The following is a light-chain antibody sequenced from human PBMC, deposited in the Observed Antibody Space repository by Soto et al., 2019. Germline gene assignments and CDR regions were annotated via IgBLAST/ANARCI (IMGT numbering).Light chain of an antibody. CDR1: QSISSY. V-gene: IGKV1-39*01. Sequence: DIQMTQSPSSLSASVGDRVTITCRASQSISSYLNWYQQKPGKAPKLLIYAASSLQSGVPSRFSVSGSGTDFTLTISSLQPEDFATYYCQQSYSTRMYTFGQGTKLEIK. CDR3: QQSYSTRMYT. CDR2: AAS. J-gene: IGKJ2*01.